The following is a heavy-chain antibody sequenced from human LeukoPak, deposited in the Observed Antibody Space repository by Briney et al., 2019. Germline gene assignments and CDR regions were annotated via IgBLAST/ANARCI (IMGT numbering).Heavy chain of an antibody. Sequence: PGGSLRLSCAASGFTFRRNWMGWARQAAGKGREWVANRNNNRCAKNFLDSVTARFTISTDNAKNSLYLQMNSLRAEDTAVYYCVGLGENYWGQGTLVTVSS. CDR2: RNNNRCAK. CDR1: GFTFRRNW. CDR3: VGLGENY. J-gene: IGHJ4*02. D-gene: IGHD3-10*01. V-gene: IGHV3-7*02.